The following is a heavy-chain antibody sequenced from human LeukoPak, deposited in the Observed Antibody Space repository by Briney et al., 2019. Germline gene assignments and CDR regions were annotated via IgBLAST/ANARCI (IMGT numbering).Heavy chain of an antibody. J-gene: IGHJ4*02. CDR2: INTDGSTT. CDR1: GFTFSSYW. D-gene: IGHD6-19*01. CDR3: AKDNGIPVAGTDEGLDH. Sequence: GGSLRLSCAASGFTFSSYWMHWVRQVPGKGLVWVSGINTDGSTTSYADSVKGRFTISRDNSRNTLFLQLNSLRPGDTAVYFCAKDNGIPVAGTDEGLDHWGQGTLVTVSS. V-gene: IGHV3-74*01.